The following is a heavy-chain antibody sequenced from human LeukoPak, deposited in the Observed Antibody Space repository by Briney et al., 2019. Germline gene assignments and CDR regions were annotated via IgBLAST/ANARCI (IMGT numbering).Heavy chain of an antibody. CDR1: GDSISRGSYY. Sequence: KPSETLSLTCTVSGDSISRGSYYWSWLRQLPGKGLEWIAYIYHSGNTYSNPSLKSRVTISVNTSKNQFSLKLSSVTAADTAVYYCARDHYDKDIYYYYMDVWGKGTTVTVSS. CDR3: ARDHYDKDIYYYYMDV. V-gene: IGHV4-31*03. J-gene: IGHJ6*03. CDR2: IYHSGNT. D-gene: IGHD3-22*01.